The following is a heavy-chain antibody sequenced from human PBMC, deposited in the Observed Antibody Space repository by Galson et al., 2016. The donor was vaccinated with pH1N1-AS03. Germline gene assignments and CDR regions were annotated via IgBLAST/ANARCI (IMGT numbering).Heavy chain of an antibody. V-gene: IGHV5-10-1*01. Sequence: QSGAEVKKPGESLRISCQGSGYSFTNFYINWVRQMPGKGLEWMGRIDPSDSYTNYSPSFEGHVTISADKSISTAYLQWSSLQASDSAMYYCARTNWSGQRLYKWFGPWGRGTLVTVSS. CDR1: GYSFTNFY. CDR3: ARTNWSGQRLYKWFGP. CDR2: IDPSDSYT. J-gene: IGHJ5*02. D-gene: IGHD3-3*01.